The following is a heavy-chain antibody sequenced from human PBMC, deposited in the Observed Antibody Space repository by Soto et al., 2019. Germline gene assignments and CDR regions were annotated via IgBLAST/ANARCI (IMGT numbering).Heavy chain of an antibody. J-gene: IGHJ6*02. CDR1: GFIFSNPW. CDR3: AKVKGSGRLWFGESQADYYYYGMDV. D-gene: IGHD3-10*01. V-gene: IGHV3-23*01. Sequence: GGSLRLSCAASGFIFSNPWINWVRQAPGKGLEWVSPIRGSGGSTYYADSVKGRFTISRDNSKNTLYLQMNSLRAEDTAVYYCAKVKGSGRLWFGESQADYYYYGMDVWGQGTTVTVSS. CDR2: IRGSGGST.